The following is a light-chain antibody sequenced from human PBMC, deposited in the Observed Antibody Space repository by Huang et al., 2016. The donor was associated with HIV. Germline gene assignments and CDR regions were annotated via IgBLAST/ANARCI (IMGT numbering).Light chain of an antibody. CDR3: SQCETAPYT. Sequence: EIVLMQSPDTLSLSQGERATLSCRASRNVINSYLAWYQQKPGQAPRLLIYGASSRATGIPDRFSGSGSGTDFTLTISRLEPEDFAVYYCSQCETAPYTFGQGTKRRSN. CDR2: GAS. V-gene: IGKV3-20*01. CDR1: RNVINSY. J-gene: IGKJ2*01.